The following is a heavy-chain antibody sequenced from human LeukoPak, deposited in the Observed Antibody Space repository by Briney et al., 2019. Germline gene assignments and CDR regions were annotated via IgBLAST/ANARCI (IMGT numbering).Heavy chain of an antibody. Sequence: GGSLRLSCAASGFTFSSYEMNWVRQAPGKGLEWVSYISSSGSTIYYADSVKGRFTISRDNAKNSLYLQMNSLRAEDTAVYYCARVGAADDLYYFDYWGQGTLVTVSS. CDR1: GFTFSSYE. V-gene: IGHV3-48*03. D-gene: IGHD6-13*01. CDR3: ARVGAADDLYYFDY. CDR2: ISSSGSTI. J-gene: IGHJ4*02.